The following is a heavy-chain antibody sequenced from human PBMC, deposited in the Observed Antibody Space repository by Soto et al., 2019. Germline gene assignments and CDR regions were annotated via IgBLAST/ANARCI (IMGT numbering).Heavy chain of an antibody. D-gene: IGHD1-1*01. J-gene: IGHJ6*02. Sequence: SETLSLTCTVSGDSFSGGAYYWSWIRQHPGRGLEWIGYVYYNGSTLYNPSLKSRVTISVDTSKNQFSLKLSSVTAADTAVYYCARGRNDGYYYYGMEVWGQGTTVTVSS. CDR3: ARGRNDGYYYYGMEV. CDR1: GDSFSGGAYY. CDR2: VYYNGST. V-gene: IGHV4-61*08.